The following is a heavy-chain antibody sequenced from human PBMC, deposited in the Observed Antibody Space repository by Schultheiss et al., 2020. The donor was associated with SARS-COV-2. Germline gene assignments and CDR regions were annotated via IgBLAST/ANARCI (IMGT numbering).Heavy chain of an antibody. CDR3: ARVVTTGTRFDP. Sequence: SETLSLTCAVSGYSIRSDYYWGFIRQPPGKGLEWIGSIYHSGTTYYNPSLKGRVTISVDTSKNQFSLKLSSVTAADTAVYYCARVVTTGTRFDPWGQGTLVTVSS. D-gene: IGHD4-11*01. CDR2: IYHSGTT. V-gene: IGHV4-38-2*01. J-gene: IGHJ5*02. CDR1: GYSIRSDYY.